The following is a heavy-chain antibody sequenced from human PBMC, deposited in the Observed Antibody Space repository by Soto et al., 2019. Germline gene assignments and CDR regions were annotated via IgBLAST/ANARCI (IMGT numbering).Heavy chain of an antibody. CDR3: ASPKYYYDSSGYYDAFDI. D-gene: IGHD3-22*01. CDR2: IYYSGST. Sequence: PSETLSLTCTVSGGSISSGDYYWSWIRQPPGKGLEWIGYIYYSGSTYYNPSLKSRVTISVDTSKNQFSLKLSSVTAADTAVYYCASPKYYYDSSGYYDAFDILGQGTMVTVSS. V-gene: IGHV4-30-4*01. CDR1: GGSISSGDYY. J-gene: IGHJ3*02.